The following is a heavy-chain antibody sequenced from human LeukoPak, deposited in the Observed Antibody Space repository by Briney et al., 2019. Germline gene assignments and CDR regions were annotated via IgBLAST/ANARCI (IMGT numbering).Heavy chain of an antibody. CDR2: INHSGST. Sequence: SETLSLICAVYGGSFSGYYWSWIRQPPGKGLEWIGEINHSGSTNYNPSLKSRVTISVDTSKNQFSLKLSSVTAADTAVYYCARSRDGYYWYFDLWGRGTLVIVSS. CDR1: GGSFSGYY. CDR3: ARSRDGYYWYFDL. D-gene: IGHD5-24*01. J-gene: IGHJ2*01. V-gene: IGHV4-34*01.